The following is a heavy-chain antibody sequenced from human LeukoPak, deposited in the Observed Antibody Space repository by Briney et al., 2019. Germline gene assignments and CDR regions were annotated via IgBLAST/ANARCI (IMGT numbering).Heavy chain of an antibody. CDR3: ARDREHEPFFDY. V-gene: IGHV3-11*05. CDR2: ISSSSSYT. D-gene: IGHD2-21*01. Sequence: GGSLRLSCAASGFTFSDYYMSWIRQAPGKGLEWVSHISSSSSYTNYADSVKGRFTISRDNAKNSLYLQMNSLRAEDTAVYYCARDREHEPFFDYWGQGTLVTVSS. J-gene: IGHJ4*02. CDR1: GFTFSDYY.